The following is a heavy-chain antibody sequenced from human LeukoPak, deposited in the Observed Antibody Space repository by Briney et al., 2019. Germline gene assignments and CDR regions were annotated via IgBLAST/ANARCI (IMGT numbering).Heavy chain of an antibody. CDR3: ARSQVGAPFGY. Sequence: GGSLRLSCAASGFTFSSYWMSWVRQAPGKGLEWVANIKQDGSDKYYVDSVKGRFTISGDNAKNSLYLQMNSLRAEDTAVYYCARSQVGAPFGYWGQGTLVTVSS. CDR1: GFTFSSYW. J-gene: IGHJ4*02. CDR2: IKQDGSDK. D-gene: IGHD1-26*01. V-gene: IGHV3-7*05.